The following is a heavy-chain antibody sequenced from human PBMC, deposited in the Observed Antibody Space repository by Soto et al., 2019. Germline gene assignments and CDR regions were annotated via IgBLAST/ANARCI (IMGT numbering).Heavy chain of an antibody. J-gene: IGHJ4*02. CDR1: GFTFSSYS. D-gene: IGHD6-19*01. Sequence: PGGSLRLSCAASGFTFSSYSMNWVRQAPGKGLEWVSSISSSSSYIYYAESVKGRFTISRDNAKNSLYLQMNSLRAEDTAVYYCARDYSGWYYWGQGTLVTVSS. V-gene: IGHV3-21*01. CDR2: ISSSSSYI. CDR3: ARDYSGWYY.